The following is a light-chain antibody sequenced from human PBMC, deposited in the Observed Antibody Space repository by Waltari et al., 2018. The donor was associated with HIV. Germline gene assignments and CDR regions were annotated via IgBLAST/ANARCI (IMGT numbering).Light chain of an antibody. CDR1: SSGSGGYKS. J-gene: IGLJ2*01. Sequence: QSALTQPASVSGSPGQSITLSCTEISSGSGGYKSVAWYQHHPGKAPKLIIYEVSNRPSGVSNRFSGSKSGNTASLTISGLQAEDEADYYCGSSTSSSNMDVFGGGTKVTVL. CDR3: GSSTSSSNMDV. CDR2: EVS. V-gene: IGLV2-14*01.